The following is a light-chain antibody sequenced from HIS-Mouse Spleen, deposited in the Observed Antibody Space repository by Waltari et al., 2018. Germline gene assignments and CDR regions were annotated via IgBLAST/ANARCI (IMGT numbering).Light chain of an antibody. Sequence: SAIPQPASVSGSPGQSITISCTGTSSDVGGYNYVSWYQQHPGKAPKLMIYDVSNRPSGVSNRFSGSKSGNTASLTISGLQAEDEADYYCSSYTSSSTEVFGGGTKLTVL. CDR3: SSYTSSSTEV. CDR1: SSDVGGYNY. CDR2: DVS. V-gene: IGLV2-14*03. J-gene: IGLJ2*01.